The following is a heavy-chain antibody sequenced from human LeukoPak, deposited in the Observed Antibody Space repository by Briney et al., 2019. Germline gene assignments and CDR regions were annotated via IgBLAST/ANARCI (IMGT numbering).Heavy chain of an antibody. V-gene: IGHV3-30*04. D-gene: IGHD4-23*01. J-gene: IGHJ4*02. Sequence: PGGSLRLSCAASGFTFSSYAMHWVRQAPGKGLEWVAVISYDGSNKYYADSVKGRFTISRDNSKNTLYLQMNSLRAEDTAVYYCAKELVRGTVVKRWDYWGQGTLVTVSS. CDR1: GFTFSSYA. CDR2: ISYDGSNK. CDR3: AKELVRGTVVKRWDY.